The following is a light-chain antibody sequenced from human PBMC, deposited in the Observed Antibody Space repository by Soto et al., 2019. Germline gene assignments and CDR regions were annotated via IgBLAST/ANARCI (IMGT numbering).Light chain of an antibody. CDR1: RSNIGSNY. J-gene: IGLJ2*01. V-gene: IGLV1-47*01. CDR2: RNY. Sequence: QAVVTQPPSASGTPGQRVTISCSGSRSNIGSNYVYWYQQLPGTAPKLLIYRNYQRPSGVPDRFSGSKSGTSASLAIRGLRSEDEADYYCAAWDDSLSGPVFGGGTQLTVL. CDR3: AAWDDSLSGPV.